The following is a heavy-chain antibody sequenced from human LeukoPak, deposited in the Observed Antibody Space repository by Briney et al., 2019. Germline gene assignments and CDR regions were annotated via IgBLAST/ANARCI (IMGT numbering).Heavy chain of an antibody. D-gene: IGHD5-12*01. V-gene: IGHV1-2*02. CDR3: ARGGRGYSGYYMDV. Sequence: ASVKLSCTASGYTFTGYYMHWVRQAPGQGLEWMGWINPNSGGTNYAQKFQGRVTMTRDTSISTAYMELSRLRADDTAEYYCARGGRGYSGYYMDVWGKGTPVTISS. J-gene: IGHJ6*03. CDR2: INPNSGGT. CDR1: GYTFTGYY.